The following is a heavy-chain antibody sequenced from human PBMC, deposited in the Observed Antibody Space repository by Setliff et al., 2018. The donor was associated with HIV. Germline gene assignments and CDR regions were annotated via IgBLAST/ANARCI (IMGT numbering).Heavy chain of an antibody. J-gene: IGHJ3*01. D-gene: IGHD4-17*01. CDR1: GVSISSSIYY. Sequence: PSETLSLTCTVSGVSISSSIYYWGWIRQPPGKGLEWIGNINDSGNTFYNPSLESRVTISVDTSKNQFSLKLSSVTAADTAVYYCARVQMAYAAFDVWGQGTMVTVSS. V-gene: IGHV4-39*07. CDR3: ARVQMAYAAFDV. CDR2: INDSGNT.